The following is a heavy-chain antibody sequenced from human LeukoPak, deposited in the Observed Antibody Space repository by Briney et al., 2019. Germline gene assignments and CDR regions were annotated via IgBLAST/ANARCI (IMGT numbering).Heavy chain of an antibody. Sequence: ASVKVSCKASGYTFTSYGISWVRQAPGQGLEWMGWISAYNGNTNYAQKLQGRVTMTTDTSTSTAYMELRSLRSDDTGVYYCAREGYYDILTGYLSIEDYWGQGTLVTVSS. CDR2: ISAYNGNT. CDR1: GYTFTSYG. CDR3: AREGYYDILTGYLSIEDY. D-gene: IGHD3-9*01. V-gene: IGHV1-18*01. J-gene: IGHJ4*02.